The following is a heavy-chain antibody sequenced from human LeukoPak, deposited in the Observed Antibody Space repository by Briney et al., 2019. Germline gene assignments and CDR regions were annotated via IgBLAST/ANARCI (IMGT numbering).Heavy chain of an antibody. Sequence: PGRSLRLSCAASGFTFSSYWMHWVRQAPGEGLVGVSRINEHGSITDYADSVEGRFTISRDNAKNSLYLQMNSLRAEDTAVYYCARDRGGSYSAIDYWGQGTLVTVSS. CDR3: ARDRGGSYSAIDY. J-gene: IGHJ4*02. CDR1: GFTFSSYW. D-gene: IGHD1-26*01. V-gene: IGHV3-74*01. CDR2: INEHGSIT.